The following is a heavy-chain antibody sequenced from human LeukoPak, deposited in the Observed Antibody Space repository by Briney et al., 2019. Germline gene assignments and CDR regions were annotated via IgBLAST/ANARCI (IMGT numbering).Heavy chain of an antibody. CDR3: AKGGIAVSVHFDY. D-gene: IGHD6-19*01. Sequence: PGRSLRLSCAASGFTFSSYGMHWVRQAPGKGLEWVAVIWYDGSNKYYADSVKGRFTIFRDNSKNTLYLQMNSLRAEDTAVYYCAKGGIAVSVHFDYWGQGTLVTVSS. CDR1: GFTFSSYG. V-gene: IGHV3-33*06. CDR2: IWYDGSNK. J-gene: IGHJ4*02.